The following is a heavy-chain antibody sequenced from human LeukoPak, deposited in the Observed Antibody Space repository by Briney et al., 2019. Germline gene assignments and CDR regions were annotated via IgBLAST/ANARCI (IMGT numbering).Heavy chain of an antibody. CDR1: GFTFSSYS. D-gene: IGHD3-3*01. V-gene: IGHV3-21*01. CDR2: ISSSNSYI. CDR3: ARDSYDFWSGYSKGYN. Sequence: PGGSLRLSCAASGFTFSSYSMNWVRQAPGKGLGWVSSISSSNSYIYYADSVKGRFTISRDNAKNSLYLQMNSLRAEDTAVYYCARDSYDFWSGYSKGYNWGNGTTVTVSS. J-gene: IGHJ6*04.